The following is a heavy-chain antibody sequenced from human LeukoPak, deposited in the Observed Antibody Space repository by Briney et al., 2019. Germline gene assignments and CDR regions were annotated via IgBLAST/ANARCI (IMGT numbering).Heavy chain of an antibody. CDR2: IKNKAVGGTT. CDR3: ATVAVIAVGGFDY. D-gene: IGHD6-19*01. J-gene: IGHJ4*02. V-gene: IGHV3-15*01. Sequence: GGSLRLSCAASGFTFSNAWMSWVRQAPGKGLEWVGRIKNKAVGGTTDYVAPVKGSFTISRDDSKNTLYLQMNSLKTEDTAVYYCATVAVIAVGGFDYWGQGTLVTVSS. CDR1: GFTFSNAW.